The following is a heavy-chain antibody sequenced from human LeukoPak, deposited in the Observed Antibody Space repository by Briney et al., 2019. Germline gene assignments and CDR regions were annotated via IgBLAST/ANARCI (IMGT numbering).Heavy chain of an antibody. CDR2: ISAYNGNT. CDR1: GYTFTNYD. D-gene: IGHD1-26*01. Sequence: GASVKVSCKASGYTFTNYDITWVRQAPGKGLEWMGWISAYNGNTNYAQKLQGRVTMTTDTSTSTAYMELRSLRSDDTAVYYCARLIVGATADYWGQGTLVTVSS. J-gene: IGHJ4*02. CDR3: ARLIVGATADY. V-gene: IGHV1-18*01.